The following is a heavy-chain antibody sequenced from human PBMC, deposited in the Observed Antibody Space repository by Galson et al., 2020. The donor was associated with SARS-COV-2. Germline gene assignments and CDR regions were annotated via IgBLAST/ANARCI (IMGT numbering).Heavy chain of an antibody. CDR2: ISGYNGNT. Sequence: ALVKVSCKASGYTFSSYGISWIRQAPGQGLEWVGWISGYNGNTNYEQKFRDRVTLTTDTSTSTAYMELRSLRPDDTAVYYCARDISTFYYDGSGYQFDHWGQGTLVTVS. V-gene: IGHV1-18*04. J-gene: IGHJ4*02. D-gene: IGHD3-22*01. CDR1: GYTFSSYG. CDR3: ARDISTFYYDGSGYQFDH.